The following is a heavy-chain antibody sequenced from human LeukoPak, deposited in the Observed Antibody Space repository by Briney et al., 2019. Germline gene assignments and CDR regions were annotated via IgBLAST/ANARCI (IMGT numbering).Heavy chain of an antibody. Sequence: PSETLSLTCTVSGGSISSSSYYWGWIRQPPGKGLEGIGCIYYSGSTYYNPSLKSRVTISVDTSTNQFSLKLSSVTAADTAVYYCARDPMYPIYCSSTSCAYYYDMDVWGQGTTVTVSS. CDR3: ARDPMYPIYCSSTSCAYYYDMDV. CDR1: GGSISSSSYY. J-gene: IGHJ6*02. CDR2: IYYSGST. D-gene: IGHD2-2*01. V-gene: IGHV4-39*07.